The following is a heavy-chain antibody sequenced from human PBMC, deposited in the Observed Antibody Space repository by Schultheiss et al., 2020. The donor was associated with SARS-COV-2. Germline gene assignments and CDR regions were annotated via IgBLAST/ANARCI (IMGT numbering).Heavy chain of an antibody. Sequence: GSLRLSCAASGFTFSSYDMHWVRQAPGKGLEWVGYIYYSGSTNYNPSLKSRVTISVDTSKKQFSLKLNSVTAADTAVYYCASQAVSGRDLGNWGPGTLVTVSS. CDR1: GFTFSSYD. J-gene: IGHJ4*02. CDR3: ASQAVSGRDLGN. D-gene: IGHD6-19*01. V-gene: IGHV4-59*12. CDR2: IYYSGST.